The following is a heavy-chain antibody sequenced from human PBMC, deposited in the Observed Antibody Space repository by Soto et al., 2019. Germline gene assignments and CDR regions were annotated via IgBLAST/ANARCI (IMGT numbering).Heavy chain of an antibody. CDR3: ARRIPFGYGMDV. D-gene: IGHD2-21*01. CDR1: GFTFRCYA. J-gene: IGHJ6*02. CDR2: ITSNGGNT. V-gene: IGHV3-64*01. Sequence: PAASLRLSFGASGFTFRCYAMHWVRQAPGKGLEYVSVITSNGGNTDYASSVKGRFTISRDNSKNTLYLQMGSLRAEDMAVYYCARRIPFGYGMDVWGQGTTVTVSS.